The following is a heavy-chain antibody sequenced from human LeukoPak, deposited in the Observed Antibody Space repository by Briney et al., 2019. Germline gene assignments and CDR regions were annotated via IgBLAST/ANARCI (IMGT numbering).Heavy chain of an antibody. D-gene: IGHD2-2*01. Sequence: GESLKISCKGSGYSFNDYWIGWVRQMPGKGLEWMGIIYPADSDTRYSPSFQGQVIISADKSISIAYLQWSSLKASDTATYYCARHGVVVVPENYGMDVWGQGTTVAVSS. CDR3: ARHGVVVVPENYGMDV. J-gene: IGHJ6*02. CDR1: GYSFNDYW. CDR2: IYPADSDT. V-gene: IGHV5-51*01.